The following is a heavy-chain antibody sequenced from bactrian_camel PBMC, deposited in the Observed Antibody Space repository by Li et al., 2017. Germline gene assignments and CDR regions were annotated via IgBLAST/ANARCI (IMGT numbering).Heavy chain of an antibody. D-gene: IGHD6*01. J-gene: IGHJ6*01. V-gene: IGHV3S53*01. CDR3: ATEGGSYGGRWIVFGY. Sequence: QVQLVESGGGLVQPGGSLRLSCAASEYTFRRDCMGWFRQPPGKERVGVAAIDRDGKIKYATSVKGRFTFSKDNAKNTLYLQMNSLKTEDTAVYYCATEGGSYGGRWIVFGYWGQGTQVTVS. CDR1: EYTFRRDC. CDR2: IDRDGKI.